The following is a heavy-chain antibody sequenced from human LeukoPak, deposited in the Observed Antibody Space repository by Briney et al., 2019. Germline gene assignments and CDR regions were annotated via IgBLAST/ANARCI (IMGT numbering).Heavy chain of an antibody. CDR2: ISYDGSNK. CDR1: GFTFSSYG. Sequence: GGSLRLSCAASGFTFSSYGMHWVRQAPGKGLEWVAVISYDGSNKYYADSVKGRFTISRDNSKNTLYLQMNSLRAEDTAVYYCARDSWDISGPYGSFDYWGQGTLVTVSS. CDR3: ARDSWDISGPYGSFDY. D-gene: IGHD2-15*01. V-gene: IGHV3-30*03. J-gene: IGHJ4*02.